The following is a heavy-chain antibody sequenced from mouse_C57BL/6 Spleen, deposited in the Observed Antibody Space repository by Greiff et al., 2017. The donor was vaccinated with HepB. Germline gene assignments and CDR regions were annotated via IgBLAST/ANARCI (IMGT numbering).Heavy chain of an antibody. CDR2: IYPRDGST. CDR1: GFTFTDYT. CDR3: ARPRGYYDSYFDY. D-gene: IGHD2-4*01. Sequence: QVQLKESDAELVKPGASVKLSCTVSGFTFTDYTIYWMRQRPEQGLEWIGYIYPRDGSTKYTEKFKGKATLTADKSSSTAYMQLNSLTSEDSAVYFCARPRGYYDSYFDYWGQGTTLTVSS. V-gene: IGHV1-78*01. J-gene: IGHJ2*01.